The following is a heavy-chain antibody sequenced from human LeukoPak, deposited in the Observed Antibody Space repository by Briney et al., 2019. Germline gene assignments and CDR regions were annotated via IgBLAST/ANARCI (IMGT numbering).Heavy chain of an antibody. Sequence: PGGSLRLSCAASGFIFSPHAMHWVRQAPGKGLEWVAAISSDGSKQYYADSVKGRFAISRDSSRNTLDLQMNTLRPEDTAVYYCAREAKGLAIHYWGQGALVTVSS. J-gene: IGHJ4*02. CDR2: ISSDGSKQ. D-gene: IGHD5-24*01. CDR1: GFIFSPHA. V-gene: IGHV3-30*09. CDR3: AREAKGLAIHY.